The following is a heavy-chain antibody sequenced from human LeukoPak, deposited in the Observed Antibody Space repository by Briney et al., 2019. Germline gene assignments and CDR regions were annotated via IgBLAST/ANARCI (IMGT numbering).Heavy chain of an antibody. V-gene: IGHV1-18*01. CDR3: ARDIYHDSSGHRAPYFDY. CDR1: GYTFTSYG. CDR2: ISAYNGNT. D-gene: IGHD3-22*01. J-gene: IGHJ4*02. Sequence: GASVKVSCKASGYTFTSYGISWVRQAPGQGLEWMGWISAYNGNTNYAQKLQGRVIMTTDTSTSTAYMELRSLRSDDTAVYYCARDIYHDSSGHRAPYFDYWGQGTLVTVSS.